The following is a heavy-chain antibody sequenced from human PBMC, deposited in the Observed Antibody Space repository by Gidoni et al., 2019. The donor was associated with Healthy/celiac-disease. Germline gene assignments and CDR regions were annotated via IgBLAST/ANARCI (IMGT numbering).Heavy chain of an antibody. CDR3: ARGHDILTGYGVYGMDV. D-gene: IGHD3-9*01. CDR2: IYYSGST. Sequence: QVQLQESGPGLVKPSETLSLTCTVSGGSISSYYWSWIRQPPGKGLEWIGYIYYSGSTNYNPSLKSRVTISVDTYKNQFSLKLSSVTAADTAVYYCARGHDILTGYGVYGMDVWGQGTTVTVSS. V-gene: IGHV4-59*01. CDR1: GGSISSYY. J-gene: IGHJ6*02.